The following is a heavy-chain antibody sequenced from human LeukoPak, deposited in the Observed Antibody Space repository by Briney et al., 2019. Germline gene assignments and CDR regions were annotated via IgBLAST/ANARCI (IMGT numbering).Heavy chain of an antibody. D-gene: IGHD6-13*01. J-gene: IGHJ4*02. CDR1: GGSINTSDYY. CDR3: ARDRRISGGSWYFDY. CDR2: IFYSGST. Sequence: SETLSLTCTVSGGSINTSDYYWTWIRQPPGKGLEWIGYIFYSGSTYYNPSLKSRVTMSVDTSKNQFSLKLSSVTAADTAVYYCARDRRISGGSWYFDYWGQGTLVTVSS. V-gene: IGHV4-61*08.